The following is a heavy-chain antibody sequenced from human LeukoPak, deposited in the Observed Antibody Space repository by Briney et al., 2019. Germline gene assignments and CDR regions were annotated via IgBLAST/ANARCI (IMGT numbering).Heavy chain of an antibody. J-gene: IGHJ4*02. CDR3: ARDRPKDIVVEPAAIIEGCDY. D-gene: IGHD2-2*02. CDR1: GFTFSSYG. Sequence: PGRSLRLSCAASGFTFSSYGMHWVRQAPGKGLEWVAVIWYDGSNKYYADSVKGRFTISRDNSKNTLYLQMNSLRAEDTAVYYCARDRPKDIVVEPAAIIEGCDYWGQGTLVTVSS. CDR2: IWYDGSNK. V-gene: IGHV3-33*01.